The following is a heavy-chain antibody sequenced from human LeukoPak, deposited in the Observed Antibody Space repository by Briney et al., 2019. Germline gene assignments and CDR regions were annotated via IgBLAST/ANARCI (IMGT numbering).Heavy chain of an antibody. CDR3: ARSWEQSFYYMDV. CDR1: GFTFTSSA. V-gene: IGHV1-58*02. D-gene: IGHD1-26*01. CDR2: IVVGSGNT. J-gene: IGHJ6*03. Sequence: SVKVSCKASGFTFTSSAMQWVRQARGQRLEWIGWIVVGSGNTNYAQKFQGRVTITADKSTSTAYMELSSLRSEDTAVYYCARSWEQSFYYMDVWGKGTTVTVSS.